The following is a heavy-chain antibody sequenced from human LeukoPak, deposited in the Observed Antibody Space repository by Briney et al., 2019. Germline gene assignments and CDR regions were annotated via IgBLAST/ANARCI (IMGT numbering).Heavy chain of an antibody. CDR3: ARDQGGGDLGGWFDP. V-gene: IGHV4-59*01. D-gene: IGHD2-21*02. Sequence: SETLSLTCTVSGHSISSYYWSWIRQPPGKGLEWIGYIYYSGSTNYNPSLKSRVTISVDTSKNQFSLKLSSVTAADTAVYYCARDQGGGDLGGWFDPWGQGTLVTVSS. CDR1: GHSISSYY. J-gene: IGHJ5*02. CDR2: IYYSGST.